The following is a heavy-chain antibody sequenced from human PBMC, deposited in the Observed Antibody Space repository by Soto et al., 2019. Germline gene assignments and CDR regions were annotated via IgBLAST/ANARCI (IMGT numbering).Heavy chain of an antibody. CDR3: ARGYSSSPLFEDYFDY. CDR1: VFPFGANA. CDR2: LSNTGRRT. V-gene: IGHV3-23*01. D-gene: IGHD6-13*01. J-gene: IGHJ4*02. Sequence: GGSLRLSCVVSVFPFGANAMSWVRQAPGKGLEWVSGLSNTGRRTSYADSVKGRFNISRDNSENTVYLQMNSLRAEDTAVYFCARGYSSSPLFEDYFDYWGQGALVTVSS.